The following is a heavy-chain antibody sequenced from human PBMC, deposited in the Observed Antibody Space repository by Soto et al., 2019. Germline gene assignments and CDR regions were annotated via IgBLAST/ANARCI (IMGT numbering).Heavy chain of an antibody. V-gene: IGHV5-10-1*01. D-gene: IGHD6-13*01. Sequence: PGESLKISCKGSGYSFTSYWISWVRQMPGKGLEWMGRIDPSDSYTNYSPSFQGHVTISADKSISTAYLQWSSLKASDTAMYYCARRRAYSSSWYEYYYYGMDVWGQGTTVTVSS. CDR2: IDPSDSYT. CDR3: ARRRAYSSSWYEYYYYGMDV. CDR1: GYSFTSYW. J-gene: IGHJ6*02.